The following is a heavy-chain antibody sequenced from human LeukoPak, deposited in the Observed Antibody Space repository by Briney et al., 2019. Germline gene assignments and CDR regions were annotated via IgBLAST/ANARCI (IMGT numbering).Heavy chain of an antibody. V-gene: IGHV4-59*01. CDR1: GGSISSYY. Sequence: SETLSLTCTVSGGSISSYYWSWIRQPPGKGLEWIGYIYYSGSTNYNPSLKSRVTISVDTSKNQFSPKLSSVTAADTAVYYCARGRYSSSWRIYFDYWGQGTLVTVSS. J-gene: IGHJ4*02. CDR2: IYYSGST. D-gene: IGHD6-13*01. CDR3: ARGRYSSSWRIYFDY.